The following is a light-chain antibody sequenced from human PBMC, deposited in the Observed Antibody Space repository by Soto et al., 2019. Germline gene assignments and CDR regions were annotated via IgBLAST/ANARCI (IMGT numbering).Light chain of an antibody. J-gene: IGLJ3*02. V-gene: IGLV2-14*01. CDR3: PSFTSSSTWV. Sequence: QSVLTQPASVSGSPGQSITISCTGTSSDVGGYNYVSWYRQDPGKAPKLMIYDVDKRPSGLSNRFSGSKSGNTASLTISGLQAEDEADYYCPSFTSSSTWVFGGGTKVTVL. CDR1: SSDVGGYNY. CDR2: DVD.